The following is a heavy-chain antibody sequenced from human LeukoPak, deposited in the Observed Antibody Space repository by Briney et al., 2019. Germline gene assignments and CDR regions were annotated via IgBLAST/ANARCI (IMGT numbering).Heavy chain of an antibody. CDR2: LHSNGNT. J-gene: IGHJ5*02. Sequence: SETLSLTCTWSGGYIRGFSWAWVRQSPGKDLEWIATLHSNGNTYSNPSLKSRGTMSVDTSKNQFSLNLRSVTATDTAVYYCARNPTGYPNWFDAWGQGTLVTVSS. V-gene: IGHV4-59*04. CDR1: GGYIRGFS. D-gene: IGHD6-25*01. CDR3: ARNPTGYPNWFDA.